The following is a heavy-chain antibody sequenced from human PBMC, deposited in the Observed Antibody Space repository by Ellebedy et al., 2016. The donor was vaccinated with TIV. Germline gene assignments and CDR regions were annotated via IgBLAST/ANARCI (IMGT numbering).Heavy chain of an antibody. D-gene: IGHD5-18*01. V-gene: IGHV1-2*02. CDR2: VNPSGGGT. CDR3: ARGLRYSAYTY. J-gene: IGHJ4*02. Sequence: ASVKVSCKASGFGLSGYYIHWVRQSPGQGLEWMGWVNPSGGGTEYAQKFQGRVTMTWDTSTSTAYMEVNWPISDDTAVYYCARGLRYSAYTYWGQGTLVTVSS. CDR1: GFGLSGYY.